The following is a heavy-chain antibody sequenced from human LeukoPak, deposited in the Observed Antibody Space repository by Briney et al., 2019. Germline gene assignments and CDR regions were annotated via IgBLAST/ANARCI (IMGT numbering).Heavy chain of an antibody. CDR2: IKQDGSEK. J-gene: IGHJ4*02. D-gene: IGHD1-14*01. CDR1: GFTFSSNW. V-gene: IGHV3-7*01. CDR3: AREWVSYIDY. Sequence: GGSLRLSCAASGFTFSSNWMSWVRQAPGKGLEWVANIKQDGSEKYYVDSVEGRFTISRDNAKNSLYLQMNSLRAEDTAVYYCAREWVSYIDYWGQGTLVTVSS.